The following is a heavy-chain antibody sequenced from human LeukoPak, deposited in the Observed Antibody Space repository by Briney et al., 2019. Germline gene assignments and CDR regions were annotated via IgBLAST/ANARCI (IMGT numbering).Heavy chain of an antibody. Sequence: PGGSLRLSCTASGFTFSSYAMSWVRQAPGKGLEWVSAISGSGGSTYYADSVKGRFTISRDNSKNTLYLQMNSLRAEDTAVYYCAKDHGSGSSKWFDPWGQGTLVTVSS. J-gene: IGHJ5*02. CDR3: AKDHGSGSSKWFDP. D-gene: IGHD3-10*01. CDR2: ISGSGGST. CDR1: GFTFSSYA. V-gene: IGHV3-23*01.